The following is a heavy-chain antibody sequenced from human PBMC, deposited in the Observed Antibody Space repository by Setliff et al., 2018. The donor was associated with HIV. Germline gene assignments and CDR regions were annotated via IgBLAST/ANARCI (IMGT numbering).Heavy chain of an antibody. V-gene: IGHV3-30*18. Sequence: GSLRLSCAASGFTFDSYSIYWVRQAPGKGLEWVSIISYDDSYRHYAGSVRGRFTISRDNSKNMVFLQMSGLRPDDTAVYYCAKGRARWNFAVFDFDHWGHGTLVTVSS. CDR3: AKGRARWNFAVFDFDH. J-gene: IGHJ4*01. CDR1: GFTFDSYS. D-gene: IGHD1-1*01. CDR2: ISYDDSYR.